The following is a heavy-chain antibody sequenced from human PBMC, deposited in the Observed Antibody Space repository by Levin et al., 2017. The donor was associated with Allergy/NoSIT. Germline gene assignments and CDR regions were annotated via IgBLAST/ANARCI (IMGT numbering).Heavy chain of an antibody. V-gene: IGHV3-30*18. CDR2: ISYDGSNK. CDR1: GFTFSSYG. J-gene: IGHJ3*02. CDR3: AKDSGTAAGDAFDI. D-gene: IGHD2-2*01. Sequence: SCAASGFTFSSYGMHWVRQAPGKGLEWVAVISYDGSNKYYADSVKGRFTISRDNSKNTLYLQMNSLRAEDTAVYYCAKDSGTAAGDAFDIWGQGTMVTVSS.